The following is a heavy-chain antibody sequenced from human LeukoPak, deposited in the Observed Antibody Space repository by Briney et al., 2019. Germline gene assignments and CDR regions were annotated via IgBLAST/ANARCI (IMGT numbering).Heavy chain of an antibody. V-gene: IGHV1-2*02. J-gene: IGHJ4*02. CDR3: ATQRGSYRWGTDFDY. CDR1: GYTFTGYY. CDR2: INPNSGDT. D-gene: IGHD3-16*01. Sequence: ASVNVSCKASGYTFTGYYMHWVRQAPGQGLEWMGWINPNSGDTKYAQKFQGRVTMTRDTSISTAYMELSGLRSDDTAVYYCATQRGSYRWGTDFDYWGQGTLVSVSS.